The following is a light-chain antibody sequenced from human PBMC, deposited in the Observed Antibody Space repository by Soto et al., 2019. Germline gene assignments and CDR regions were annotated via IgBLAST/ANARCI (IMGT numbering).Light chain of an antibody. Sequence: DIQMTQSPSTLSASVGDRVTITCRASQSISSWLAWYQQKPGKAPKLLNYKASSLESGVPSRFSGSGSGTEFTLTISSLQPDDFATYYCQQYNSDSRTFGQGTKVEIK. J-gene: IGKJ1*01. V-gene: IGKV1-5*03. CDR2: KAS. CDR1: QSISSW. CDR3: QQYNSDSRT.